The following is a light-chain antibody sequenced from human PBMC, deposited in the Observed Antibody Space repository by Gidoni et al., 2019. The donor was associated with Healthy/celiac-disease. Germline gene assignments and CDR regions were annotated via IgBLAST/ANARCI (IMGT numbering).Light chain of an antibody. V-gene: IGLV3-1*01. Sequence: SYELTQPPSVSVSPGQTASITCSGDKLGDKYACWYQQKPGQSPVLVIDQDSKRPSGIPERFSGSNSGNTATLTISGTQAMDEADYYCQAWDSSTVVFGGGTKRTVL. CDR1: KLGDKY. J-gene: IGLJ2*01. CDR2: QDS. CDR3: QAWDSSTVV.